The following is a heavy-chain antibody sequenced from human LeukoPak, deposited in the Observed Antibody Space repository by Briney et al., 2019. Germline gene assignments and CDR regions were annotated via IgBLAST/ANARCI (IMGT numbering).Heavy chain of an antibody. CDR3: AKDLDIVVVPAAVYFDY. CDR2: ISGSGGST. V-gene: IGHV3-23*01. CDR1: GFTFSSYA. J-gene: IGHJ4*02. Sequence: PGGSLRLSCAASGFTFSSYAMSWVRQAPGKGLEWVSAISGSGGSTYYADSVKGRFTISRDNSKSTLYLQMNSLRAEDTAVYYCAKDLDIVVVPAAVYFDYWGQGTLVTVSS. D-gene: IGHD2-2*03.